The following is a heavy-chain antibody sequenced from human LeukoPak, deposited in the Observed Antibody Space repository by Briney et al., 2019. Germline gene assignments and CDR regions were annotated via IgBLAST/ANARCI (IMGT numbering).Heavy chain of an antibody. CDR3: ATSTAGAGTD. V-gene: IGHV3-74*01. CDR2: INSDGSST. J-gene: IGHJ4*02. CDR1: GFTFSSYW. Sequence: GGSLRLSCAASGFTFSSYWMHWVRQAPGKGLVWVSRINSDGSSTSYADSVKGRFTISRDNAQNSLYLQMNSLRAEDTAIYYCATSTAGAGTDWGQGTLVTVSS. D-gene: IGHD6-13*01.